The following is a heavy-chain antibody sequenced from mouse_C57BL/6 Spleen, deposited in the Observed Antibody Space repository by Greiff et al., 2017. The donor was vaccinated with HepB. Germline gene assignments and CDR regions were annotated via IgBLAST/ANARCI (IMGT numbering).Heavy chain of an antibody. CDR2: IYPGDGDT. D-gene: IGHD1-1*01. CDR1: GYAFSSSW. V-gene: IGHV1-82*01. Sequence: QVQLQQSGPELVKPGASVKISCKASGYAFSSSWMNWVKQRPGKGLEWIGRIYPGDGDTNYNGNFKGKATLTADKSSSTAYMQLSSLTSEDSAVYFCAREKDYGSKAMDYWGQGTSVTVSS. CDR3: AREKDYGSKAMDY. J-gene: IGHJ4*01.